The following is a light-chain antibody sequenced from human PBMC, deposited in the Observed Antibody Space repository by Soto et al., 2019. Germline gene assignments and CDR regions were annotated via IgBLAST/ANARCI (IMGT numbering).Light chain of an antibody. CDR2: GAS. J-gene: IGKJ1*01. V-gene: IGKV3-20*01. Sequence: EIVLTQSPGTLSLSPGERATLSCRASQSVSSSYLAWYQQKPGQAPRLLIYGASTRATGIPDRFSGSGSGTDFTLTISRLEPDDFAVYYCQQFGNLWTFGQGTKVEIK. CDR1: QSVSSSY. CDR3: QQFGNLWT.